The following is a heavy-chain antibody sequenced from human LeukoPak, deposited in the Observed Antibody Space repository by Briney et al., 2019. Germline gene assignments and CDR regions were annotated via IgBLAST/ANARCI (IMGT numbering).Heavy chain of an antibody. J-gene: IGHJ4*02. V-gene: IGHV4-39*07. Sequence: SETLSLTCVVSGGSLISTDHHWGWIRQTPGKGLEWIGSMSHSGTTYYNPSLMSRVTMSVDTSKNYFSLQLSSVTAADTAVYFCASDWAPGQGRMFDHWGQGTLVTVSS. CDR3: ASDWAPGQGRMFDH. CDR1: GGSLISTDHH. D-gene: IGHD3-16*01. CDR2: MSHSGTT.